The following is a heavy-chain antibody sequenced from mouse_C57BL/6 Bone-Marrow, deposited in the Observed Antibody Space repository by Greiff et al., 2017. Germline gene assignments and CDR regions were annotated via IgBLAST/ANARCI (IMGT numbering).Heavy chain of an antibody. CDR3: ARRGYYGSSYDYFDY. D-gene: IGHD1-1*01. V-gene: IGHV1-81*01. Sequence: QVQLQQSGAELARPGASVKLSCKASGYTFTSYGISWVKQRTGQGLEWIGEIYPRSGNTYYNEKFKGKATLTADKSSSTAYMELSRLTSEDSAVYFCARRGYYGSSYDYFDYWGQGTTLTVSA. CDR1: GYTFTSYG. CDR2: IYPRSGNT. J-gene: IGHJ2*01.